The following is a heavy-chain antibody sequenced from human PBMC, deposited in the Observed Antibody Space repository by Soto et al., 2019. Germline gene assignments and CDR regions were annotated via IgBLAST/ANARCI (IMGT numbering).Heavy chain of an antibody. CDR2: ISSNSAYI. CDR1: GFTFRSFT. J-gene: IGHJ4*02. V-gene: IGHV3-21*01. Sequence: GGSLRLSCAASGFTFRSFTMNWVRQAPGKGLEWVSTISSNSAYIYYTDALRGRFTISRDNAKNSLHLQMNSLRAEDTAVYYCARESEDLTSNFDYWGQGTLVTVSS. CDR3: ARESEDLTSNFDY.